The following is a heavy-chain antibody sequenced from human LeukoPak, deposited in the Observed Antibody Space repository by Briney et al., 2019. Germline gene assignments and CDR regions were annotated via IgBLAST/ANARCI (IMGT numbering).Heavy chain of an antibody. J-gene: IGHJ3*02. CDR2: IYYSGST. CDR3: ARSEYSYGADAFDI. Sequence: SETLSLTCTVSGGSISTYYWSWIRQPPGKGLEWIGYIYYSGSTNYSPSLKSRVTISVDTSKNQFSLKLSSVTAADTAVYYCARSEYSYGADAFDIWGQGTMVTVSS. CDR1: GGSISTYY. D-gene: IGHD5-18*01. V-gene: IGHV4-59*01.